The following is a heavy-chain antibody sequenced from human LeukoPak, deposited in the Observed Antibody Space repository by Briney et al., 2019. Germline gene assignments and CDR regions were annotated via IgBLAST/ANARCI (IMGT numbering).Heavy chain of an antibody. CDR2: ISSSGSTI. D-gene: IGHD3-3*01. CDR1: GFTFSSYE. Sequence: GGSLRLSCAASGFTFSSYEMNWVRQAPGKGLEWVSYISSSGSTIYYADSVKGRFTISRDNAKNSLYLQMNSLRAEDTAVYYCARVITIFGVVTPYYYYYMDVWGKGTTVTVSS. CDR3: ARVITIFGVVTPYYYYYMDV. V-gene: IGHV3-48*03. J-gene: IGHJ6*03.